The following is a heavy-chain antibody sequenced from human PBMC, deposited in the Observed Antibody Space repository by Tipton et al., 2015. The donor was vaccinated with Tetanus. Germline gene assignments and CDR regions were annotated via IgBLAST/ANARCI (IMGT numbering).Heavy chain of an antibody. CDR3: ARDPSGYSSSWYDY. J-gene: IGHJ4*02. CDR2: ISSSSSTI. V-gene: IGHV3-48*02. D-gene: IGHD6-13*01. Sequence: SLRLSCAASGFTFSSYSMNWVRQAPGKGLEWASYISSSSSTIYYADSVKGRFTISRDNAKNSLYLQMNSLRDEDTAVYYCARDPSGYSSSWYDYWGQGTLVTVSS. CDR1: GFTFSSYS.